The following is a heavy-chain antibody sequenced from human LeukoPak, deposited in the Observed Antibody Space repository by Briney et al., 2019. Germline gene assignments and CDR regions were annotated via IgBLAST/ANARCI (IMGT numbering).Heavy chain of an antibody. J-gene: IGHJ4*02. Sequence: GGSLRLSCAASGFTVGRNYMSWVRQAPGKGLEWVSVIYSGGSTYYADSVKGRFTISRDSSKNTLYLQMNSLRAEDTAVYYCARDSPRDGYMGYWGQGTLVTVSS. V-gene: IGHV3-53*01. D-gene: IGHD5-24*01. CDR2: IYSGGST. CDR3: ARDSPRDGYMGY. CDR1: GFTVGRNY.